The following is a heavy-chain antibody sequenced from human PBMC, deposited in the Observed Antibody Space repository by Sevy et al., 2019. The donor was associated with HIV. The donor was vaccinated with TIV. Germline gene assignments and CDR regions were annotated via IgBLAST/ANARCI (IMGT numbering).Heavy chain of an antibody. CDR1: GFTLTSYT. Sequence: GGSLRLSCAASGFTLTSYTMNWVRQAPGKGLEWVASISATGGSTYYEDSVKGRFTLSRDVSKGTLYLQMNSLTAEDTAIFYCAKTLQKLPFHPHYFDYWGQGTRVTVSS. D-gene: IGHD2-21*02. J-gene: IGHJ4*02. CDR3: AKTLQKLPFHPHYFDY. V-gene: IGHV3-23*01. CDR2: ISATGGST.